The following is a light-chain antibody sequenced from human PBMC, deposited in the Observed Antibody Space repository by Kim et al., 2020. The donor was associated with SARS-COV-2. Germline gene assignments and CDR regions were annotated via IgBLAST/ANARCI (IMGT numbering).Light chain of an antibody. CDR1: QGISSY. CDR2: AAS. J-gene: IGKJ1*01. V-gene: IGKV1-8*01. Sequence: ASTGDRFTMTCRASQGISSYLAWYQQKPGKAPKLLIYAASTLQSGVPSRFSGSGSGTDFTLTISCLQSEDFATYYCQQYYSYPWTFGQGTKVDIK. CDR3: QQYYSYPWT.